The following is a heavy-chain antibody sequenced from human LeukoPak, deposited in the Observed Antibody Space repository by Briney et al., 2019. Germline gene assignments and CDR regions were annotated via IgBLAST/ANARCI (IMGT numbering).Heavy chain of an antibody. J-gene: IGHJ6*03. CDR1: GGTFSSYA. Sequence: RASVKVSCKASGGTFSSYAISWVRQAPGQGLEWMGGIIPISGTANYAQKFQGRVTITADESTSTAYMELSSLRSEDTAVYYCAIGFDRVLNRTYYDVLTGYLTDYYYYYYMDVWGKGTTVTISS. CDR3: AIGFDRVLNRTYYDVLTGYLTDYYYYYYMDV. CDR2: IIPISGTA. D-gene: IGHD3-9*01. V-gene: IGHV1-69*13.